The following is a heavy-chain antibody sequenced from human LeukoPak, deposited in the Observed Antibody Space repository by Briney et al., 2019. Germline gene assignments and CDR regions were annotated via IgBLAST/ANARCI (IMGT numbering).Heavy chain of an antibody. CDR1: GFTFSRYA. Sequence: AGGYLRRSCAASGFTFSRYAMHWVRQAPGKGLEWVAVTSPDGKEKYYADSVKGRFTISRDNSKNTVFLRMDSLSTEDTAVYSCFTGSAYYYDSWGQGTLVTVSS. D-gene: IGHD3-22*01. V-gene: IGHV3-30*01. CDR3: FTGSAYYYDS. J-gene: IGHJ5*01. CDR2: TSPDGKEK.